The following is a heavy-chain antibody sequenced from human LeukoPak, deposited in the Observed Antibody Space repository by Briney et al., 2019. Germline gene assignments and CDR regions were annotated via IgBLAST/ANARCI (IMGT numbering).Heavy chain of an antibody. CDR1: GGSISSYY. J-gene: IGHJ5*02. Sequence: PSETLSLTCTVSGGSISSYYWSWIRQPPAQGRDWIGYIYYSGSTNYNPSLKSRVTISVATSKNQFSLKLSSVTAADTAVYYGARERGLNNWFDPSGQGTLVTVSS. CDR3: ARERGLNNWFDP. CDR2: IYYSGST. V-gene: IGHV4-59*01.